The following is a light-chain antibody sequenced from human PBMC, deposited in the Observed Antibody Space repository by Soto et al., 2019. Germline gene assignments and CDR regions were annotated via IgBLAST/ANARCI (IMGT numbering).Light chain of an antibody. J-gene: IGKJ4*01. CDR1: QGISSW. CDR2: TGS. Sequence: DIQMTQSPSSVSASVGDRVSITCRASQGISSWLAGYQQKPGRAPKLLIYTGSSLQSEVPSRFSGTGSGTDFTLTISSLQPEDVATYYCQQANSFRLTFGGGTKVEIK. CDR3: QQANSFRLT. V-gene: IGKV1-12*01.